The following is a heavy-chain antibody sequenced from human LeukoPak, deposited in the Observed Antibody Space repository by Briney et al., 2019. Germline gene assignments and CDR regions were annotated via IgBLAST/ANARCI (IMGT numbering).Heavy chain of an antibody. J-gene: IGHJ4*02. CDR2: INPNSGGT. CDR3: ARDTYYGSGSRYYFDY. CDR1: GYTFTGYY. Sequence: ASVKVSCKASGYTFTGYYMHWVRPAPGQGLEWMGWINPNSGGTNYAQKFQGRVTMTRDTSISTAYMELSRLRSDDTAVYYCARDTYYGSGSRYYFDYWGQGTLVTVSS. V-gene: IGHV1-2*02. D-gene: IGHD3-10*01.